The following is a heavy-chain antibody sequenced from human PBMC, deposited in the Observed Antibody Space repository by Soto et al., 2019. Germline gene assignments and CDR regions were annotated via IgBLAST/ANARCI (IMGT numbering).Heavy chain of an antibody. D-gene: IGHD6-19*01. CDR2: IRGKANSYTT. J-gene: IGHJ6*02. V-gene: IGHV3-72*01. Sequence: EVQLVESGGGLVQPGGSLRLSCAASGLIFIAINLDGFGQAQGKGLEWLGGIRGKANSYTTDYAASVKGRFTISRDDSKNSLYLQMNSLKSEDTAVYYCAMLGGWSGGSSGMDVWGQGTTVTVSS. CDR3: AMLGGWSGGSSGMDV. CDR1: GLIFIAIN.